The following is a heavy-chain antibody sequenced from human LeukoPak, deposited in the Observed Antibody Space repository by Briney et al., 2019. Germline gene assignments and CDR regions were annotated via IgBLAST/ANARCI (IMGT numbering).Heavy chain of an antibody. Sequence: GRSLRLSCAASGFTFSTYAMSWVRQAPGKGLEWVSSITGTSGNIYSADSVRGRFSISRDNSKNMLYLQMNSLRAEDTAVYYCAKGTAVADIYFDYWGQGTLVTVSS. J-gene: IGHJ4*02. CDR2: ITGTSGNI. CDR3: AKGTAVADIYFDY. D-gene: IGHD6-19*01. CDR1: GFTFSTYA. V-gene: IGHV3-23*01.